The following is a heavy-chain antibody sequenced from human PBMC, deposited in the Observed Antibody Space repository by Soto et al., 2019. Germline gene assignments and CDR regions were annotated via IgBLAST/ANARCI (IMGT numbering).Heavy chain of an antibody. CDR3: ARDRGYYYASGFQGFVQYFRH. D-gene: IGHD3-22*01. V-gene: IGHV1-69*01. Sequence: QVQLVQSGAEVKKPGSSVKVSCKASGDTFSTYAFSWVRQAPRQGLEWMGGIIPIFGTTNYAPKVQGRVRFTADEPTRAAYMELSSLRSEVTAVFYCARDRGYYYASGFQGFVQYFRHCGLGTLVTVSS. CDR2: IIPIFGTT. J-gene: IGHJ1*01. CDR1: GDTFSTYA.